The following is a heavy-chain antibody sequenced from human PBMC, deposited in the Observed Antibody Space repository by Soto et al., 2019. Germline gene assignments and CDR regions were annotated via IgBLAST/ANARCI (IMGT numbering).Heavy chain of an antibody. CDR2: IIPIFGTT. CDR1: GGTLSSYA. CDR3: ATSVRFCVSATCPVDS. V-gene: IGHV1-69*12. D-gene: IGHD3-3*01. J-gene: IGHJ5*01. Sequence: QVQLVQSGAEVRKPGSSVKVSCKASGGTLSSYAFSWVRQAPGQGLEWMGGIIPIFGTTNHAQKFQDRVTLTADESTSTAYMELRSLRFEDTAVYYCATSVRFCVSATCPVDSWGHGTLVTVSS.